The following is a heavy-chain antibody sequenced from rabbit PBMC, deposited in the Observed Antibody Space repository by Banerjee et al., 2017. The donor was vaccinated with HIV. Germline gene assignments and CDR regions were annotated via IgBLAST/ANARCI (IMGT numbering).Heavy chain of an antibody. J-gene: IGHJ4*01. CDR3: ARGYGVYDYANL. CDR2: IYAGSSGST. V-gene: IGHV1S45*01. Sequence: QEQLEESGGDLVKPEGSLTLTCTASGFSFSSSYWMSWVRQAPGKGLEWIACIYAGSSGSTYYASWAKGRFTISKTSSTTVTLQMTSLTAADTATYFCARGYGVYDYANLWGQGTLVTVS. D-gene: IGHD6-1*01. CDR1: GFSFSSSYW.